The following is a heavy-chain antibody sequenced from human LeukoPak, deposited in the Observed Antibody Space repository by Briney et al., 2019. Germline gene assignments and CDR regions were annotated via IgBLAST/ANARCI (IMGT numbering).Heavy chain of an antibody. CDR1: GYTFTGYY. J-gene: IGHJ4*02. CDR2: INPNSGGT. Sequence: ASVKVSCKASGYTFTGYYMHWVRQAPGQGLEWMGWINPNSGGTNYAQKFQGWVTMTRDTSISTAYMELSRLRSDDTAVYYCARAKFRDSSGWFSPTLADYWGQGTLVTVSS. CDR3: ARAKFRDSSGWFSPTLADY. D-gene: IGHD6-19*01. V-gene: IGHV1-2*04.